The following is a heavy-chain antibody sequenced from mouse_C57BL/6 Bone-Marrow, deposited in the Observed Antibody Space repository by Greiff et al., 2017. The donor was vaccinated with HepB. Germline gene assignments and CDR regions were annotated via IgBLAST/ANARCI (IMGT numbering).Heavy chain of an antibody. J-gene: IGHJ3*01. CDR1: GYTFTSYW. CDR3: AGGVWWLAY. CDR2: IDPSDSET. V-gene: IGHV1-52*01. Sequence: QVQLKQSGAELVRPGSSVKLSCKASGYTFTSYWMHWVKQRPIQGLEWIGNIDPSDSETHYNQKFKDKATLTVDKSSSTAYMQLSSLTSEDSTVYYCAGGVWWLAYWGQGTLVTVSA.